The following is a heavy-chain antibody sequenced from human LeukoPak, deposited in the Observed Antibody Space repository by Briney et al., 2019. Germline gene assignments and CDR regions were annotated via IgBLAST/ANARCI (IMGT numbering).Heavy chain of an antibody. V-gene: IGHV1-2*02. J-gene: IGHJ5*02. CDR1: GYSFTGYY. CDR2: INPNSGGT. CDR3: ARTMVRGVIYWFDP. D-gene: IGHD3-10*01. Sequence: GASVTVSCKASGYSFTGYYMHWVRLAPGQGLEWMGWINPNSGGTNYAQKFQGRVTMTRDTSISSAYMELSRLRCDDTAVYYCARTMVRGVIYWFDPWGQGTLVTVSS.